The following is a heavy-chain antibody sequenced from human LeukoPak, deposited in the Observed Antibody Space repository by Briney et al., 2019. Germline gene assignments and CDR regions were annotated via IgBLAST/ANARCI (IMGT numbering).Heavy chain of an antibody. CDR1: GGSFSGYY. D-gene: IGHD3-22*01. V-gene: IGHV4-34*01. J-gene: IGHJ6*03. CDR3: ARLTYYYDSSGYYSVISRSGNYYYYYYMDV. CDR2: INHSGST. Sequence: SETLSLTCAVYGGSFSGYYWSWIRQPPGKGLEWIGEINHSGSTNYNPSLKSRVTISVDTSKNQFSLKLSSVTAADTGVYYCARLTYYYDSSGYYSVISRSGNYYYYYYMDVWGKGTTVTISS.